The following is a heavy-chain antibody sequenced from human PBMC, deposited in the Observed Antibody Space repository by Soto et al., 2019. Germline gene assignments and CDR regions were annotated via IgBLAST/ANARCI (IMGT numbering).Heavy chain of an antibody. V-gene: IGHV3-23*01. CDR3: AKPRNGYNWGAFDI. CDR1: GFIFSHYD. D-gene: IGHD5-12*01. CDR2: LSGGSVTT. J-gene: IGHJ3*02. Sequence: EVEMLESGGGLVQPGGSLRLSCAVSGFIFSHYDMNWVRQAPGKGLEWVSGLSGGSVTTNYADSVKGRFTISRDNSKNTLFLQMNSLRVEDTALYFCAKPRNGYNWGAFDIWGRGTLVTVSS.